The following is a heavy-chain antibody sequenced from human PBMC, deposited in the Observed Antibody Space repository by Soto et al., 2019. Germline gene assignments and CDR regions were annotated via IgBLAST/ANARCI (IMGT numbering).Heavy chain of an antibody. CDR1: GYTFTSYG. D-gene: IGHD4-4*01. CDR2: IIPIFGTA. CDR3: ARGQDYSNYYSYYYYYYGMDV. Sequence: SVKVSCKASGYTFTSYGISWVRQAPGQGLEWMGWIIPIFGTANYAQKFQGRVTITADESTSTAYMELSSLRSEDTAVYYCARGQDYSNYYSYYYYYYGMDVWGQGTTVTVSS. V-gene: IGHV1-69*13. J-gene: IGHJ6*02.